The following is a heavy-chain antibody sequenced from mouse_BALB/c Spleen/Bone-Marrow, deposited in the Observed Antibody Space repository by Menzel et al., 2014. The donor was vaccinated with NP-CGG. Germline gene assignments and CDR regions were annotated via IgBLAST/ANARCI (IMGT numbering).Heavy chain of an antibody. D-gene: IGHD2-4*01. CDR2: TNPGSGGV. CDR3: SREITRYAVDY. CDR1: GYAFTNYW. V-gene: IGHV1-54*01. Sequence: QVQLQQSGAELVRPGTSVKVSCKASGYAFTNYWIEWVKQRPGQGLECPPPTNPGSGGVNYNEKFKGKATLTADKSSSTAYIQLSSLTSDDSAVYFCSREITRYAVDYWGQGTSVTVSS. J-gene: IGHJ4*01.